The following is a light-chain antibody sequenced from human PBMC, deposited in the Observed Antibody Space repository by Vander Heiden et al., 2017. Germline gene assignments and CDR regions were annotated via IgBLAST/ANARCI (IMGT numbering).Light chain of an antibody. CDR2: GDS. Sequence: QSVLTQPPSVSGAPGQRVPISCTGSSSNSGAGYDVHWYQQLPGTAPKLLIYGDSNRPSGVPDRFSGSKSGTSASLAITGLQAEDETDYYCQSYDSSLSGVIFGGGTKLTVL. CDR3: QSYDSSLSGVI. J-gene: IGLJ2*01. CDR1: SSNSGAGYD. V-gene: IGLV1-40*01.